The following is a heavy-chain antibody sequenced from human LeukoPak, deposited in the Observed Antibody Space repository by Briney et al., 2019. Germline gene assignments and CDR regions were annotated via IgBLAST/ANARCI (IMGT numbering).Heavy chain of an antibody. CDR3: AKEQVGATSSPPFDY. V-gene: IGHV3-23*01. Sequence: GGSLRLSCAASGFTFSTYAMNWVRQAPGKGLEWVSAISGSGGSTYYADSVKGRFTISRDNSKNTLYLQMNSPRAEDTAVYYCAKEQVGATSSPPFDYWGQGTLVTVSS. CDR2: ISGSGGST. J-gene: IGHJ4*02. D-gene: IGHD1-26*01. CDR1: GFTFSTYA.